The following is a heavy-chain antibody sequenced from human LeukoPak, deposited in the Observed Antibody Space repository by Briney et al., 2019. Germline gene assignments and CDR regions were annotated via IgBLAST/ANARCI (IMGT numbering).Heavy chain of an antibody. V-gene: IGHV3-64*01. CDR2: INSNGGST. CDR1: GFTFSSYA. Sequence: GGSLRLSCVASGFTFSSYAMHWVRQTPGKGLEYVSGINSNGGSTHYANSVKGRFTISRDNSKHTLYLQMGSLRTEDMAVCYCARDKPRYGLGSHFDYWGQGTLVTVSS. D-gene: IGHD3-10*01. J-gene: IGHJ4*02. CDR3: ARDKPRYGLGSHFDY.